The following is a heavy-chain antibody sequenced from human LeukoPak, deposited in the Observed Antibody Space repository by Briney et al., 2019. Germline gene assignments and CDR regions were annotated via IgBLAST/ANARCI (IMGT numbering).Heavy chain of an antibody. CDR2: LYSTGST. CDR3: ASGGDPQWLVHGEY. CDR1: GFSVSSNY. Sequence: GGSLRLSCAASGFSVSSNYMIWVRQAPGKGLEWVSVLYSTGSTYFADSVKGRFTISRDNSKNTLYLQMNSLKPEDTAVYYCASGGDPQWLVHGEYWGQGTLVTVSS. J-gene: IGHJ4*02. V-gene: IGHV3-53*01. D-gene: IGHD6-19*01.